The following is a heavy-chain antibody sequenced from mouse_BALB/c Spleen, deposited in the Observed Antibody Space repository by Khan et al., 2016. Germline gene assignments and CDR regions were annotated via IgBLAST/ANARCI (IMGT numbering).Heavy chain of an antibody. Sequence: QLEESGPGLVKPSQSLSLTCTVTGYSITSDYAWNWIRQFPGNKLEWMGYISYSGSTSYNPSLKSRISITRDTSKNQFFLQLNSVTTEDTATSYCATTVVAPRLAYWGQGTLVTVSA. CDR1: GYSITSDYA. J-gene: IGHJ3*01. D-gene: IGHD1-1*01. V-gene: IGHV3-2*02. CDR2: ISYSGST. CDR3: ATTVVAPRLAY.